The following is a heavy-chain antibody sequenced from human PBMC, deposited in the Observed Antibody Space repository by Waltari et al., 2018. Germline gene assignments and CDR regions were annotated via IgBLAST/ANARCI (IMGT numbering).Heavy chain of an antibody. Sequence: QVQLQQWGAGLLKPSETLSLTCAVYDGSFSGYYWSWIRQPPGKGLEWIGEINHSGSTNYNPSLKSRVTISVDTSKNQFSLKLSSVTAADTAVYYCARGRLGYDSSGDRRRGWFDPWGQGTLVTVSS. V-gene: IGHV4-34*01. D-gene: IGHD3-22*01. CDR3: ARGRLGYDSSGDRRRGWFDP. CDR1: DGSFSGYY. J-gene: IGHJ5*02. CDR2: INHSGST.